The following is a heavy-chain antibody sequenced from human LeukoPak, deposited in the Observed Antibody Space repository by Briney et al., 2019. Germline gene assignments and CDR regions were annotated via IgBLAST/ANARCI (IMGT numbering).Heavy chain of an antibody. CDR2: INHSGST. CDR1: GGSFSGYY. D-gene: IGHD1-26*01. J-gene: IGHJ6*03. CDR3: ARENGRRDAFYYYYYMDV. V-gene: IGHV4-34*01. Sequence: SETLSLTCAVYGGSFSGYYWSWIRQPPGKGLEWIGEINHSGSTNYNPSLKSRVTISVDTSKNQFSLKLSSVTAADTAVYYCARENGRRDAFYYYYYMDVWGKGTTVTVSS.